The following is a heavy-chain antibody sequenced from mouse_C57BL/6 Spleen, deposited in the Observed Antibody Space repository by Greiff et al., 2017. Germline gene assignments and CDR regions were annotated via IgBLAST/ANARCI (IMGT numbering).Heavy chain of an antibody. CDR1: GYTFTSYW. CDR3: ARFSDDYGGFAY. V-gene: IGHV1-61*01. D-gene: IGHD2-4*01. CDR2: IYPSDSET. J-gene: IGHJ3*01. Sequence: QVQLQQPGAELVRPGSSVKLSCKASGYTFTSYWMDWVKQRPGQGLEWIGNIYPSDSETHYNQKFKDKATLTVDKSSSTAYMQLSSLTSEDSAVYYCARFSDDYGGFAYWGQGTLVTVSA.